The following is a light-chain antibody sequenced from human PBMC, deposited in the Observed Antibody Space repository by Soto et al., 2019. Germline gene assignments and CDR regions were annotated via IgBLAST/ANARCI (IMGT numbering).Light chain of an antibody. Sequence: EIVLTQYPGTLSLSPGERATLSCRASQRVSSHSLAWYQQKPGQAPRTLIYVASSRATGIPDRFSASGSGTDFTLTISRLEPEDFAVYYWHHSPRSSWTFGQGTKVEVK. CDR1: QRVSSHS. CDR2: VAS. V-gene: IGKV3-20*01. J-gene: IGKJ1*01. CDR3: HHSPRSSWT.